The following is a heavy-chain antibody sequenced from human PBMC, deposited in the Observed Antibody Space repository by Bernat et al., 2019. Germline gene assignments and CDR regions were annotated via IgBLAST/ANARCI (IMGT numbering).Heavy chain of an antibody. CDR2: ISYDGSNK. V-gene: IGHV3-30*18. CDR1: GFTFSSYG. J-gene: IGHJ4*02. CDR3: AKTDAKYYYDSSGYDVAD. D-gene: IGHD3-22*01. Sequence: VQLVESGGGLVKPGGSLRLSCAASGFTFSSYGMHWVRQAPGKGLEWVAVISYDGSNKYYADSVKGRFTISRDNSKNTLYLQMNSLRAEDTAVYYCAKTDAKYYYDSSGYDVADWGQGTLVTVSS.